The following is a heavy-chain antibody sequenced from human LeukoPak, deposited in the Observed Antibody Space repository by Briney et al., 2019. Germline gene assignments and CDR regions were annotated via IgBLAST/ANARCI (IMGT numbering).Heavy chain of an antibody. CDR2: IYSGGST. CDR3: ATRGRWSFYSFDY. Sequence: PGGSLRLSCAASGFTVSSNYMSWVRQAPGKGLEWVSVIYSGGSTYYADSVKGRLTISRDNSKNTLYLQMNSLRAEDTAVYYCATRGRWSFYSFDYWGQGTLVTVSS. D-gene: IGHD3-16*01. CDR1: GFTVSSNY. J-gene: IGHJ4*02. V-gene: IGHV3-53*01.